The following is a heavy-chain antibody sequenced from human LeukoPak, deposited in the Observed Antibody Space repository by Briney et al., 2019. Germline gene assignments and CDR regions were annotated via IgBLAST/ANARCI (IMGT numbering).Heavy chain of an antibody. CDR1: GFTFNTYA. D-gene: IGHD4-17*01. CDR2: ISGSGGST. Sequence: PGGSLRLSCAASGFTFNTYAMSWVRQAPGKGLEWVSGISGSGGSTYYADSVKGRFSISRDNSKNTLYLQMNSLRPEDTAIYYCAYGDLVFDYWGQGTLATVSS. CDR3: AYGDLVFDY. V-gene: IGHV3-23*01. J-gene: IGHJ4*02.